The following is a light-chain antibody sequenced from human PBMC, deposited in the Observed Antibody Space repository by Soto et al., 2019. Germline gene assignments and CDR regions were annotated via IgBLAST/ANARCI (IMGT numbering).Light chain of an antibody. CDR1: QSISSS. Sequence: DIQMTQSPSTLSASVGDRVAITCWASQSISSSLAWYQQKPGKAPKLLIYKASSLESGVQSRFSGSGSGTEFTLTIRSLQPDDFAAYYCKQYNSYSWTFGQGTKVDIK. V-gene: IGKV1-5*03. J-gene: IGKJ1*01. CDR3: KQYNSYSWT. CDR2: KAS.